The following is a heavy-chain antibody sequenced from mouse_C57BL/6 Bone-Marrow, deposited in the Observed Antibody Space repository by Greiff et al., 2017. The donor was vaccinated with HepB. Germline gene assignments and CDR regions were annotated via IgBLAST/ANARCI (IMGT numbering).Heavy chain of an antibody. D-gene: IGHD1-1*01. V-gene: IGHV1-82*01. CDR1: GYAFSSSW. CDR2: IYPGDGDT. J-gene: IGHJ3*01. Sequence: VQLQQSGPELVKPGASVKISCKASGYAFSSSWMNWVKQRPGKGLEWIGRIYPGDGDTNYNGKFKGKATLTADKSSSTAYMQLSSLTSEDSAVYFCARSDHCYGSSLFAYWGQGTLVTVSA. CDR3: ARSDHCYGSSLFAY.